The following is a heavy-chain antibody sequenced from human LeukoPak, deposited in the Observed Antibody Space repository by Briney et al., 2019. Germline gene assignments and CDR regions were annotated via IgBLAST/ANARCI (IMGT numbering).Heavy chain of an antibody. CDR2: IYISGST. CDR1: GGSISSGSYY. CDR3: ARYQLPYFDY. D-gene: IGHD2-2*01. V-gene: IGHV4-61*02. J-gene: IGHJ4*02. Sequence: SETLSLTCTVSGGSISSGSYYWSWIRQPAGKGLEWIGRIYISGSTNYSPSLKSRVTISGDTSKNQFSLKLSSVTAADTAVYYCARYQLPYFDYWGQGTLVTVSS.